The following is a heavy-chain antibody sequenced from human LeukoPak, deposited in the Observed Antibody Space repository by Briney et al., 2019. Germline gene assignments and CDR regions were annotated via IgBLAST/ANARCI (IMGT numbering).Heavy chain of an antibody. CDR1: GGSFSGYY. Sequence: SETLSLTCAVYGGSFSGYYWSWIRQPPGKGLEWIGEINHSGSTSYNPSLKSRVTISVDTSKNQFSLKLSSVTAADTAVYYCARGGIQLWLRNWFDPWGQGTLVTVSS. D-gene: IGHD5-18*01. J-gene: IGHJ5*02. CDR3: ARGGIQLWLRNWFDP. V-gene: IGHV4-34*01. CDR2: INHSGST.